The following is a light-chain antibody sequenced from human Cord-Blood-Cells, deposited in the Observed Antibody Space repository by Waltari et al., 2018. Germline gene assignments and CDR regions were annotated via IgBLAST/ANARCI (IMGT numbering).Light chain of an antibody. V-gene: IGLV2-11*01. CDR3: CSYAGSYTYV. CDR1: RSDVGGYNY. Sequence: QSALTQPRSVSGSPGQSVTISCTRTRSDVGGYNYVSWYQQHPGKAPQLMIYDVSKRPSGVPDRFSGSKSGNTASLTISGLQAEDEADYYCCSYAGSYTYVFGTGTKVTVL. J-gene: IGLJ1*01. CDR2: DVS.